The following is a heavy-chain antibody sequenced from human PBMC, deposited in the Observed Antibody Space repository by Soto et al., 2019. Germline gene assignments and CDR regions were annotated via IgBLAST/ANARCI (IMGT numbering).Heavy chain of an antibody. CDR3: ARDVWNHDYYYYYGVDV. CDR2: INHSGST. J-gene: IGHJ6*02. Sequence: RSLTCAVYGGSFSGYYWSWIRQPPGKGLEWIGEINHSGSTNYNPSLKSRVTISVDTSKNQFSLKLNSVTAADTAVYYCARDVWNHDYYYYYGVDVWGQGATATVS. D-gene: IGHD1-1*01. V-gene: IGHV4-34*01. CDR1: GGSFSGYY.